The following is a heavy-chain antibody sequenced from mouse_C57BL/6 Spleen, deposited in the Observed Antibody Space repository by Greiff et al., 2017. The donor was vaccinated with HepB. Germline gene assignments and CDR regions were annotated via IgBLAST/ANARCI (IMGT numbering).Heavy chain of an antibody. J-gene: IGHJ1*03. Sequence: QVHVKQSGAELVKPGASVKLSCKASGYTFTSYWMHWVKQRPGRGLEWIGRIDPNSGGTKYNEKFKSKATLTVDKPSSTAYMQLSSLTSEDAAVYYCARPLGRDWYFDVWGTGTTVTVSS. V-gene: IGHV1-72*01. D-gene: IGHD4-1*01. CDR1: GYTFTSYW. CDR3: ARPLGRDWYFDV. CDR2: IDPNSGGT.